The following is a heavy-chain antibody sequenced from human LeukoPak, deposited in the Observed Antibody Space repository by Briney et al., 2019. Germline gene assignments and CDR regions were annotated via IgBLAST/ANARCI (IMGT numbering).Heavy chain of an antibody. CDR3: ARDRDQWLPERCDY. V-gene: IGHV1-2*02. Sequence: ASVKVSCKASGYTFTGYYMHWVRQAPGQGLEWMGWINPNSGGTNYAQRFQGRVTMTRDTSISTAYMELSRLRSDDTAVYYCARDRDQWLPERCDYWGQGTQVTVSS. CDR1: GYTFTGYY. J-gene: IGHJ4*02. D-gene: IGHD6-19*01. CDR2: INPNSGGT.